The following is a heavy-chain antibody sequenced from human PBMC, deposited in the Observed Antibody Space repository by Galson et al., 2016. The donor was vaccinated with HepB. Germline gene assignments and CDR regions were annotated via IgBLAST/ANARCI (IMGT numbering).Heavy chain of an antibody. CDR1: GFTFTSYW. D-gene: IGHD3-22*01. Sequence: SLRLSCAASGFTFTSYWMTWVRQAPGKGLEWVANIKQDGGEKYYVDSVKGRFTVSRDNAKNSLYLQMNSLRAEDTAVYYCATHPYYDRRVLFSFYYWGQGTLVTVSS. J-gene: IGHJ4*02. CDR3: ATHPYYDRRVLFSFYY. V-gene: IGHV3-7*03. CDR2: IKQDGGEK.